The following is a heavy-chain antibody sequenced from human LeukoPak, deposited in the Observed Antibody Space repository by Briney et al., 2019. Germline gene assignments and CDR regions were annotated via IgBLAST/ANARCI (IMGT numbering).Heavy chain of an antibody. CDR1: GFTFSSYA. D-gene: IGHD3-10*01. Sequence: GGSLRLSCAASGFTFSSYAMHWVRQAPGKGLEWVAVISYDGSNKYYADSVKGRFTISRDNSKNTLYLQMNSLRAEDTAVYYCARAMVRGVIIAGLFDYWGQGTLVTVSS. J-gene: IGHJ4*02. CDR2: ISYDGSNK. V-gene: IGHV3-30*04. CDR3: ARAMVRGVIIAGLFDY.